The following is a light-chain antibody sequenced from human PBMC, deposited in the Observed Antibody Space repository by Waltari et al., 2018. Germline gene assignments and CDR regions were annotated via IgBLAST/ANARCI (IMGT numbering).Light chain of an antibody. J-gene: IGLJ2*01. Sequence: QSALTQPRSVSGSPGQSVTISCPGTSSDVGGYTYVSWYPQHPGKAPKLIIYDVSKRPSGVPDRFSGSKSGNTASLTISGLQAEDEADYYCCSYAGSYPVVFGGGTKLTVL. CDR3: CSYAGSYPVV. CDR1: SSDVGGYTY. CDR2: DVS. V-gene: IGLV2-11*01.